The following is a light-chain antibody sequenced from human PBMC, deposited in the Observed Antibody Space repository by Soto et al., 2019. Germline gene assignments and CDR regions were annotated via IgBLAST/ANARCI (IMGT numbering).Light chain of an antibody. V-gene: IGKV1-27*01. CDR3: QRYSDAPLT. J-gene: IGKJ5*01. Sequence: DIQMTQSPSSLSASVGDRVTITCRASEDISNYLAWYQQRPGKVPTLLIYAASTLHSGVPSRFRGRGSGALFTLTISSLQPEDFATYYCQRYSDAPLTFGQGTRLDIK. CDR1: EDISNY. CDR2: AAS.